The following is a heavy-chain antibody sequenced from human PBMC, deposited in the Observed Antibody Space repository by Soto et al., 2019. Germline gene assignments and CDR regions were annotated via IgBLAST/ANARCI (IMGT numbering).Heavy chain of an antibody. CDR3: AMHSGYDYVFDY. CDR1: GYTFTGYY. V-gene: IGHV1-2*02. J-gene: IGHJ4*02. Sequence: QVQLVQSGAEVKKPGASVKVSCKASGYTFTGYYIHWVRQAPGQGLEWMGWINPNNGDTNYAQKFQGRVSMTRDTSTSTAYMELSSLRFDDTAVYYCAMHSGYDYVFDYWGQGTLVTVSS. D-gene: IGHD5-12*01. CDR2: INPNNGDT.